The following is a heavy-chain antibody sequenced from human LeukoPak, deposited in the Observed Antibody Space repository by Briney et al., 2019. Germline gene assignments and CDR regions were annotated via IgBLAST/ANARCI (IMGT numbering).Heavy chain of an antibody. CDR2: ISYDGSNK. V-gene: IGHV3-30*18. CDR3: AKDRAVHQQLVRGYFQH. D-gene: IGHD6-13*01. CDR1: GFTFSSYG. Sequence: PGGSLRLSCAASGFTFSSYGMHWVRQAPGKGLEWVAVISYDGSNKYYADSVKGRFTISRDNSKNTLYLQMNSLRAEDTAVYYCAKDRAVHQQLVRGYFQHWGQGTLVTVSS. J-gene: IGHJ1*01.